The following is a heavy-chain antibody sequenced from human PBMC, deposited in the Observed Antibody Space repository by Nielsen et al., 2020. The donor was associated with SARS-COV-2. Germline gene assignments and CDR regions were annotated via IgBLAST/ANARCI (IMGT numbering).Heavy chain of an antibody. J-gene: IGHJ6*02. CDR3: ARLSVNPGIVVVPAETGDYYYGMDV. V-gene: IGHV5-51*01. D-gene: IGHD2-2*01. CDR2: IYPGDSDT. Sequence: VRQMPGKGLEWMGIIYPGDSDTNYSPSFQGHVTISADKSISTAYLQWSSLKASDTAMYYCARLSVNPGIVVVPAETGDYYYGMDVWGQGTTVTVSS.